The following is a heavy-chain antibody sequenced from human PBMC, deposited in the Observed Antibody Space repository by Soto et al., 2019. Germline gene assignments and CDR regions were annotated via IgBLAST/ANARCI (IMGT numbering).Heavy chain of an antibody. J-gene: IGHJ6*03. CDR3: AKDLKGYEDYYYYYMDV. Sequence: GESLKISCAASGFTFSSYAVNWVRQAPGRGLEWVSAISGSGGSTYFADSVKGRFTISRDNSKNTLYLQMNSLRAEDTAVYYCAKDLKGYEDYYYYYMDVWGKGTTVTVSS. CDR2: ISGSGGST. V-gene: IGHV3-23*01. CDR1: GFTFSSYA. D-gene: IGHD5-12*01.